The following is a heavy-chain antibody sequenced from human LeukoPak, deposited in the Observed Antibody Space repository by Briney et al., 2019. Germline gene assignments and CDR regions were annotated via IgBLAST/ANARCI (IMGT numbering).Heavy chain of an antibody. CDR2: ISNGGSSGST. CDR3: ARGATIFGVVIMDDAFDI. J-gene: IGHJ3*02. Sequence: KPSETLSLTCTVSGDSINAFYWSWIRQPPGKGLEWIGYISNGGSSGSTNYNPSLKSRVTISADMSKNQFSLRLNSVTAADTAVYYCARGATIFGVVIMDDAFDIWGQGTMVTVSS. D-gene: IGHD3-3*01. CDR1: GDSINAFY. V-gene: IGHV4-59*01.